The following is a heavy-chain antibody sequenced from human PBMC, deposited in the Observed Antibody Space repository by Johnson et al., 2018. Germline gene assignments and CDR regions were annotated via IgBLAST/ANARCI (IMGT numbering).Heavy chain of an antibody. Sequence: QVQLVESGAEVKKPGSSVKVSCKASGGTFSSYAISWVRQAPGQGLEWMGGIIPIFGTANYAQKFQGRVTITADKSTSTAYMELGSLSSEETAVYYCARVAPTIPSPLTIVVKGSFDYWGQGTLVTVSS. CDR2: IIPIFGTA. D-gene: IGHD3-22*01. J-gene: IGHJ4*02. CDR1: GGTFSSYA. CDR3: ARVAPTIPSPLTIVVKGSFDY. V-gene: IGHV1-69*06.